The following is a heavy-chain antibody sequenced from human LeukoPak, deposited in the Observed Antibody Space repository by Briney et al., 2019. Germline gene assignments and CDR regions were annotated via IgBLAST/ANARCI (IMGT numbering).Heavy chain of an antibody. D-gene: IGHD6-19*01. CDR1: GFTFDDYA. Sequence: TGGSLRLSCAASGFTFDDYAMHWVRQAPGKGLEWVSGISWNSGSIGYADSVKGRFTISRDNAKNSLYLQMNSLRAEDTALNYCAKDGSHAIALAGDYWGQGTLVTVSS. V-gene: IGHV3-9*01. CDR2: ISWNSGSI. CDR3: AKDGSHAIALAGDY. J-gene: IGHJ4*02.